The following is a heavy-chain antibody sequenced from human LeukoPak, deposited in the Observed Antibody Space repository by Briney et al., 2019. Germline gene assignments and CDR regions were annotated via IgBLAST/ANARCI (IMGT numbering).Heavy chain of an antibody. D-gene: IGHD3-10*01. CDR2: IYYSGST. CDR3: ARRRYYYGSGTYFDY. J-gene: IGHJ4*02. CDR1: GGSISSSSYY. V-gene: IGHV4-39*01. Sequence: SETLSLTCTVSGGSISSSSYYWGWIRQPPGKGLEWIGSIYYSGSTYYDPSLKSRVTISVDTSKNQFSLKLSSVTAADTAVYYCARRRYYYGSGTYFDYWGQGTLVTVSS.